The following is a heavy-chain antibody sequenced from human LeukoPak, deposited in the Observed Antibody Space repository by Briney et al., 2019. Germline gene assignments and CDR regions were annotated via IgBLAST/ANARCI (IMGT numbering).Heavy chain of an antibody. V-gene: IGHV1-18*01. D-gene: IGHD2-2*01. CDR1: GYRFTSYG. Sequence: ASVKVSCKASGYRFTSYGISWVRQAPGQGLEWMGWISGYNGNTNYAQKLQGRVTMTTDTSTSTAYMELRSLRSDDTAVYYCAREYCSTTRCYMADYWGQGTMVTVSS. J-gene: IGHJ4*02. CDR3: AREYCSTTRCYMADY. CDR2: ISGYNGNT.